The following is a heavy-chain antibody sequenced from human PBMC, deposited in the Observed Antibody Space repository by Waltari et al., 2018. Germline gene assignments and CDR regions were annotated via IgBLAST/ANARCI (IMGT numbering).Heavy chain of an antibody. D-gene: IGHD3-10*01. CDR3: ARVRVPYGSGTYYFDY. CDR1: GGSISSGDYY. Sequence: QVQLQESGPGLVKPSQTLSLTCTVSGGSISSGDYYWGWIRQPPGKGLEWIGYIYYSGSTYCNPSLKGRVTISVDTSKNQFSLKLGAGTAADTAVYYCARVRVPYGSGTYYFDYWGQGTLVTVSS. V-gene: IGHV4-30-4*08. CDR2: IYYSGST. J-gene: IGHJ4*02.